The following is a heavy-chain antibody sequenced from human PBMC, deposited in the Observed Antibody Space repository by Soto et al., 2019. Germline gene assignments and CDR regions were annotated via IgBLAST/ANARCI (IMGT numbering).Heavy chain of an antibody. CDR3: ARRIAAAGGYYYYAFDV. CDR2: IDPIDSKT. J-gene: IGHJ6*02. V-gene: IGHV5-10-1*01. CDR1: GYNFDTYW. Sequence: PGESLKISCNGSGYNFDTYWINWVRQTPGKGLEWMGRIDPIDSKTKYSPSLEGHITISVDKSISTTYLQWSSLKASDTAIYYCARRIAAAGGYYYYAFDVWGQGTAVTVS. D-gene: IGHD6-13*01.